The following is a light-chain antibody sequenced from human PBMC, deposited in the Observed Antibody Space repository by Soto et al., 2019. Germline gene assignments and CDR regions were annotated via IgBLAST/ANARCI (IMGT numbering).Light chain of an antibody. CDR2: GAT. CDR1: QILNRNY. V-gene: IGKV3-20*01. Sequence: ELVWTQSPGTLSLSPGERVALSCSASQILNRNYFAWYQQKPGQAPMLLIYGATIRAADIPERFSGSGSGTDFTLPISRLEAEDFAMYYCQLYDSSPVGYTFGRGTKLEMK. J-gene: IGKJ2*01. CDR3: QLYDSSPVGYT.